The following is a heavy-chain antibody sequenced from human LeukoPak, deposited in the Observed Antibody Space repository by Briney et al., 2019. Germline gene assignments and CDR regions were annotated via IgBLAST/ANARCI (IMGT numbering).Heavy chain of an antibody. CDR1: GYTFTTYG. V-gene: IGHV1-18*04. J-gene: IGHJ4*02. CDR3: ARDLDILTAYYSGY. Sequence: ASVKVSCKASGYTFTTYGITWVRQAPGQGLAWMGCISAYNGNTHYAENLQGRLTMTTDTSTSTAYMELRSLRSDDTAVYYCARDLDILTAYYSGYWGQGTLVTVSS. D-gene: IGHD3-9*01. CDR2: ISAYNGNT.